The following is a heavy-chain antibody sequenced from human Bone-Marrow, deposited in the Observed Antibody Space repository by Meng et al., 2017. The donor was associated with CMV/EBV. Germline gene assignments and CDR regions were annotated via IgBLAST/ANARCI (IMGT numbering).Heavy chain of an antibody. D-gene: IGHD3-22*01. Sequence: SCKASGYIFTTYLLRWVRQAPGQGLEWMGIINPSGGSATYAQKFRGRVTMTRDTSTSTVYMELSSLRSEDTAVYYCARGGSSSGYYRYWGQGTLVTVSS. CDR1: GYIFTTYL. J-gene: IGHJ4*02. CDR2: INPSGGSA. CDR3: ARGGSSSGYYRY. V-gene: IGHV1-46*01.